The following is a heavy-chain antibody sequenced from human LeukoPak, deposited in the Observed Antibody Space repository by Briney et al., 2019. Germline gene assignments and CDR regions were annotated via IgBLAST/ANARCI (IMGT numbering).Heavy chain of an antibody. D-gene: IGHD6-19*01. CDR2: ISAYNGNT. CDR1: GYTFTSYG. CDR3: ARDIPIAVAGTGIRDYYYMDV. Sequence: GASVKVSCKASGYTFTSYGISWVRQAPGQGLEWMGWISAYNGNTNYAQKFQGRVTMTTDTYTSTAYLELRSLRSDDTGVYYCARDIPIAVAGTGIRDYYYMDVWGKGTTVTVSS. J-gene: IGHJ6*03. V-gene: IGHV1-18*01.